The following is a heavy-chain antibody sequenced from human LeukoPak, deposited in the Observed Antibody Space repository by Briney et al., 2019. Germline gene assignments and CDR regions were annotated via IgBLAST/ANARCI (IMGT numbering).Heavy chain of an antibody. CDR2: ISYDGSNK. D-gene: IGHD2-15*01. J-gene: IGHJ4*02. CDR3: AREVVSTPSYFDS. Sequence: GALRLSCAASGFTFSSYAMHWVRQAPGKGLEWVAVISYDGSNKYYADSVKGRFTISRDNSKNTLYLLMNSLIPEDTAVYYCAREVVSTPSYFDSWGQGTLVTVSS. V-gene: IGHV3-30*14. CDR1: GFTFSSYA.